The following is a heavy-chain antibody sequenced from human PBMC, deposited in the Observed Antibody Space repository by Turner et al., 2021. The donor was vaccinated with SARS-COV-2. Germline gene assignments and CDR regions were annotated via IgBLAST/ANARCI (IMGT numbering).Heavy chain of an antibody. V-gene: IGHV4-39*01. D-gene: IGHD3-16*01. Sequence: QLQLQESGPGLVKPSETLSLTCTVSGGSISSSSYYWGWIRQPPGKGLAWLGSSYYSGSTYYNPSRKIRVTKSVDTSKNQFSLNLSSVTAADTAVYYCARGRIMIMFGGVFPNWFDPWGQGTLVTVSS. CDR2: SYYSGST. CDR1: GGSISSSSYY. CDR3: ARGRIMIMFGGVFPNWFDP. J-gene: IGHJ5*02.